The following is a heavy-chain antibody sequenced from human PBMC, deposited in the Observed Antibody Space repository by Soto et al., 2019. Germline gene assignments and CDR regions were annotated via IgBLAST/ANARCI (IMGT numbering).Heavy chain of an antibody. J-gene: IGHJ3*02. D-gene: IGHD3-22*01. CDR2: IGSRTSDI. V-gene: IGHV3-21*01. Sequence: GGSLRLSCAASGFTLSRHTMNWVRRAPGKGLEWVSFIGSRTSDIYYADSVKGRFTISRDNAKNSLYLDLTRLRAEDTAVYFCVRDYYDTSGYPNTFDMWGQGTMATVSS. CDR3: VRDYYDTSGYPNTFDM. CDR1: GFTLSRHT.